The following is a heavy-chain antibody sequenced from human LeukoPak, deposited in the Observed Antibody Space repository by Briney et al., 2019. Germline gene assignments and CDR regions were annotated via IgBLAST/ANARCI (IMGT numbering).Heavy chain of an antibody. CDR2: IYHSGST. Sequence: PSQTLSLTCAVSGGSISSGGYSWRWIRQPPGKGLEWIGYIYHSGSTYYNPSLKSRVTISVDRSKNQFSLKLSSVTAADTAVYYCARVPGLPHNWFDPWGQGTLVTVSS. CDR1: GGSISSGGYS. J-gene: IGHJ5*02. CDR3: ARVPGLPHNWFDP. V-gene: IGHV4-30-2*01. D-gene: IGHD5-18*01.